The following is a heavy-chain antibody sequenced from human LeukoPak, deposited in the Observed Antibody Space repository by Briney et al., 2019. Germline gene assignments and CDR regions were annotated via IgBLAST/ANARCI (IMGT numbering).Heavy chain of an antibody. D-gene: IGHD3-22*01. CDR1: GYSFTSYW. Sequence: GESLKISCTGSGYSFTSYWIAWVRQMPGKGLEWMGIIYPTDSDTTYTPSFQGQVTISADKSISTAYLQWNTLQASDTAMYYCAKYSSGYPYPDYWGQGTLVTVSS. CDR3: AKYSSGYPYPDY. V-gene: IGHV5-51*01. J-gene: IGHJ4*02. CDR2: IYPTDSDT.